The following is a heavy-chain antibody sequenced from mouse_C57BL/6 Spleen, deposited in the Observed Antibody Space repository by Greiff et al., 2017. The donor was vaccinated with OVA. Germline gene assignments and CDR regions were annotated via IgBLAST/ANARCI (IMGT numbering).Heavy chain of an antibody. D-gene: IGHD2-5*01. J-gene: IGHJ1*03. CDR3: ERVENSNYPYWYFDV. CDR1: GFTFSSYA. Sequence: EVKLMESGGGLVKPGGSLKLSCAASGFTFSSYAMSWVRQTPEKRLEWVATISAGGSYTYYPDNVKGRFTISRDNAKNNLYLQMSHLTSEDTAMYYCERVENSNYPYWYFDVWGTGTTVTVSS. V-gene: IGHV5-4*03. CDR2: ISAGGSYT.